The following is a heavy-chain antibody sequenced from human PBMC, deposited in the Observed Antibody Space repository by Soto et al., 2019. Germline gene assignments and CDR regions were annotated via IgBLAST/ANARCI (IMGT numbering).Heavy chain of an antibody. V-gene: IGHV4-34*01. D-gene: IGHD5-18*01. CDR3: ARGEGYSYGRNRYYYYYGMDV. J-gene: IGHJ6*02. CDR2: INHSGST. CDR1: GGSFSGYY. Sequence: QVQLQQWGAGLLKPSETLSLTCAVYGGSFSGYYWSWIRQPPGKGLEWIGEINHSGSTNYNPSLKSRVTISVDTSKNQFSLKLSSVTAADTAVYYCARGEGYSYGRNRYYYYYGMDVWGQGTTVTVSS.